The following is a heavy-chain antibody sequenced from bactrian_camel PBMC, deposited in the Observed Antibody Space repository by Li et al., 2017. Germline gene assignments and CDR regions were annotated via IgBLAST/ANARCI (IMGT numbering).Heavy chain of an antibody. V-gene: IGHV3S10*01. Sequence: EVQLVESGGGSVQAGGSLRLSCVASGYTNYPYYMAWVREAPGKEREGVAVIEPDGRTTYADSVKDRFTISQDNAQNTVDLQMNSLKPDDTAMYYCAADAWQYAGSWRSLVADSFDYWGQGTQVTVS. D-gene: IGHD6*01. CDR1: GYTNYPYY. CDR2: IEPDGRT. J-gene: IGHJ4*01. CDR3: AADAWQYAGSWRSLVADSFDY.